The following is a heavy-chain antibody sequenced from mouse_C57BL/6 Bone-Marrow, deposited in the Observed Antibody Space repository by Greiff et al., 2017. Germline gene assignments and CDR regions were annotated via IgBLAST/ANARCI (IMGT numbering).Heavy chain of an antibody. CDR1: GYTFTSYW. Sequence: EVQLQQSGTVLARPGASVKMSCKTSGYTFTSYWMHWVKQRPGQGLEWIGAIYPGNSDTSYNQKFKGKAKLTAVTSASTAYMELSSLTNEDSAVYYCTKNYGRTYYAMDYWGQGTSVTVSS. CDR2: IYPGNSDT. D-gene: IGHD1-1*01. V-gene: IGHV1-5*01. J-gene: IGHJ4*01. CDR3: TKNYGRTYYAMDY.